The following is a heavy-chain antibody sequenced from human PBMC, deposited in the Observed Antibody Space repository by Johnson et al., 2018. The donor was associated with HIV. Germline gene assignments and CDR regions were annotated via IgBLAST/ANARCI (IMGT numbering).Heavy chain of an antibody. D-gene: IGHD6-6*01. CDR3: ARVGDSSSSLGAFDI. CDR1: GFTFSSYA. V-gene: IGHV3-30*04. Sequence: QVQLVESGGGVVQPGRSLRLSCAASGFTFSSYAMHCVRQAPGKGLEWVAVISYDGSNKYYADSVKGRFTISRDNSKNTLYLQMNSLRAEDTAVYYCARVGDSSSSLGAFDIWGQGTMVTVSS. CDR2: ISYDGSNK. J-gene: IGHJ3*02.